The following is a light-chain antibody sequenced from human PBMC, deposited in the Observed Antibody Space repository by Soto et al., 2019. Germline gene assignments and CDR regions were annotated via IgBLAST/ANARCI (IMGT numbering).Light chain of an antibody. J-gene: IGKJ1*01. V-gene: IGKV1-5*01. Sequence: DVLLTQSPSALSASLGDSVTITCRASQGLGHFLAWYQHKTGEAPRLLIYHASTLESGVPSRFGGSGSGTEFTLTISRLQPDDVATYYCQQYETYAVGTFGQGNKVEIK. CDR2: HAS. CDR3: QQYETYAVGT. CDR1: QGLGHF.